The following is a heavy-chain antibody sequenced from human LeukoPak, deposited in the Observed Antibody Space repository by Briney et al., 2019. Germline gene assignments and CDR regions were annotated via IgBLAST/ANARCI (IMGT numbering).Heavy chain of an antibody. Sequence: GGSLRLSCAASGFTFSSYAMSWVRQAPGKGLEWVSAISGSGGSTYYADSVKGRFTISRDNSKNTLYLQMNSLRAEDTAVYYCARTSGSYYAIPELDWYFDLWGRGTLVTVSS. CDR2: ISGSGGST. CDR3: ARTSGSYYAIPELDWYFDL. V-gene: IGHV3-23*01. J-gene: IGHJ2*01. CDR1: GFTFSSYA. D-gene: IGHD1-26*01.